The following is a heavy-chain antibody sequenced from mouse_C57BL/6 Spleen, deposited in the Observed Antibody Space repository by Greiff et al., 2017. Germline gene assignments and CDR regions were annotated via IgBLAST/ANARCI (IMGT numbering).Heavy chain of an antibody. V-gene: IGHV1-69*01. D-gene: IGHD2-1*01. Sequence: VQLQQSGAELVMPGASVKLSCKASGYTFTSYWMHWVKQRPGQGLEWIGEIDPSDSYTNYNQKFKGKSTLTVDKSSSTAYMQLSSLTSEDSAVYYCATYGNYVWFAYWGLGTLVTVSA. CDR3: ATYGNYVWFAY. J-gene: IGHJ3*01. CDR1: GYTFTSYW. CDR2: IDPSDSYT.